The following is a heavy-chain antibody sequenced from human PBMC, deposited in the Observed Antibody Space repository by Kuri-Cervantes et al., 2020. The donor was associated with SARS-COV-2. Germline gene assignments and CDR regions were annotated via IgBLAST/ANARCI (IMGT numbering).Heavy chain of an antibody. J-gene: IGHJ4*02. Sequence: GVSLKISCAASGFTFSSYSMNWVRQAPGKGLEWVSSISSSSSYIYYADSVKGRFTISRDNSKNTLYLQMNSLRAEDTAVYYCAKDHRSKPKSIAVAGTIDYWGQGTRVTVSS. CDR2: ISSSSSYI. D-gene: IGHD6-19*01. CDR3: AKDHRSKPKSIAVAGTIDY. CDR1: GFTFSSYS. V-gene: IGHV3-21*01.